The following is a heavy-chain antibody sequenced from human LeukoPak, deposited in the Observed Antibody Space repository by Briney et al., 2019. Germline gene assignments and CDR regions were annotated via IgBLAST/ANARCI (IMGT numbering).Heavy chain of an antibody. D-gene: IGHD3-3*01. CDR1: GFTFSSYS. Sequence: GGSLRLSCAASGFTFSSYSMNWVRQAPGKGLEWVSSISSSSSYIYYADSVKGRFTISRDNAKNSLYLQMNRLRAEDTAVYYCAREGKLGFLEWLLSFDYWGERTLVTVS. J-gene: IGHJ4*02. V-gene: IGHV3-21*01. CDR2: ISSSSSYI. CDR3: AREGKLGFLEWLLSFDY.